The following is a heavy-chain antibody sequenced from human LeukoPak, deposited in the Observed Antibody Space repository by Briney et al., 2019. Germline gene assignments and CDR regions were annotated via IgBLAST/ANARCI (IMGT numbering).Heavy chain of an antibody. CDR3: ARDYYGSGSYEYYYYGMDV. CDR1: GYTFTSHA. D-gene: IGHD3-10*01. CDR2: INTNTGNP. J-gene: IGHJ6*02. Sequence: GASVKVSCKASGYTFTSHAMNWVRQAPGQGLEWMGWINTNTGNPTYAQGFTGRFVFSLDTSVSTAYLQISSLKAEDTAVYYCARDYYGSGSYEYYYYGMDVWGQGTTVTVSS. V-gene: IGHV7-4-1*02.